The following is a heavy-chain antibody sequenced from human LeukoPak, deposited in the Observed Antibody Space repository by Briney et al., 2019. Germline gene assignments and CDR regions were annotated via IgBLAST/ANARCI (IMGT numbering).Heavy chain of an antibody. J-gene: IGHJ4*02. CDR1: GGSLSGYY. Sequence: SETLSLTCAVYGGSLSGYYWSWIRQPPGKGLEWIGEINHSGSTNYNPSLKSRVTISVDTSKNQFSLKLSSVTAADTAVYYRARGLANRAVAGSYRYWGQGTLVTVSS. CDR2: INHSGST. D-gene: IGHD6-19*01. V-gene: IGHV4-34*01. CDR3: ARGLANRAVAGSYRY.